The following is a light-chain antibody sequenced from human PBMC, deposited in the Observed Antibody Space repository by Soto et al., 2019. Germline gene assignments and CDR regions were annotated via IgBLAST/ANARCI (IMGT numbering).Light chain of an antibody. CDR3: QQYDRYSRT. CDR2: LAS. CDR1: QSISSW. V-gene: IGKV1-5*03. J-gene: IGKJ2*01. Sequence: DIQMTQSPSTLSASVGDRVTITCRASQSISSWLAWYQQKPGKAHKLLIYLASSLESGVPSRFSGSGSGTEFTLTISSLQPDDFATYYCQQYDRYSRTFGQGTNLQI.